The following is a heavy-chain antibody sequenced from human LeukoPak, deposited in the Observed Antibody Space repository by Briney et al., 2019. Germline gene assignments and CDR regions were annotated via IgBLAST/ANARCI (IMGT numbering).Heavy chain of an antibody. CDR1: GFTFNYYW. V-gene: IGHV3-74*01. Sequence: GGSLRLSCAASGFTFNYYWMHWVRQAPGKGLEWVSRLNSTGSGTSYADSVKGRFTISRDNAKNTMYLQMHNLRADDTAVYYCARGTLYGEYVFDYWGQGTLVTVSS. CDR3: ARGTLYGEYVFDY. CDR2: LNSTGSGT. J-gene: IGHJ4*02. D-gene: IGHD4-17*01.